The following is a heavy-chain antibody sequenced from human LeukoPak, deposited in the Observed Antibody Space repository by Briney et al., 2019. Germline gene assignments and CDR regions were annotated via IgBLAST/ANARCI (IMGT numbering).Heavy chain of an antibody. CDR3: ARGLWFGELSGAFGY. D-gene: IGHD3-10*01. CDR2: IIPILGIA. V-gene: IGHV1-69*04. CDR1: GGTFSSYA. Sequence: SVKVSCKASGGTFSSYAISWVRQAPGQGLEWMGRIIPILGIANYAQKFQGRVTITADKSTSTAYMELSSLRSEDTAVYYCARGLWFGELSGAFGYWGQGTLVTVSS. J-gene: IGHJ4*02.